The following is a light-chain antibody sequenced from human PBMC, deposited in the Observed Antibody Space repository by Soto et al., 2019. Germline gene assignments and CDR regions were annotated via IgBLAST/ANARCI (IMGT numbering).Light chain of an antibody. J-gene: IGKJ1*01. Sequence: EIVLTQSPGTLSLSPGERASLSCRASQSFSSNSLAWYQQKPGQAPRLLIYGASSRATGIPDRFSGSGSGSGTDFTLTISRLEPEDFAVYYCQQYISSPWTFGQGTKVDI. CDR1: QSFSSNS. V-gene: IGKV3-20*01. CDR2: GAS. CDR3: QQYISSPWT.